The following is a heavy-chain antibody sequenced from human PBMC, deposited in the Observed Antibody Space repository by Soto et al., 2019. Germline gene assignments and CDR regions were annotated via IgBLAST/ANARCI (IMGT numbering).Heavy chain of an antibody. D-gene: IGHD2-2*01. V-gene: IGHV3-21*01. J-gene: IGHJ4*02. CDR3: AGAATKEHCSSSSCYPFDS. CDR1: GFNFNNFA. Sequence: GGSLRPSCAASGFNFNNFAMNWVRQAPGKGLGWVSSISGGSGYIYYADSVKGRFTISRNNAKNSLFPQMNSLRTEDTAVYYCAGAATKEHCSSSSCYPFDSWGQGTLVTVSS. CDR2: ISGGSGYI.